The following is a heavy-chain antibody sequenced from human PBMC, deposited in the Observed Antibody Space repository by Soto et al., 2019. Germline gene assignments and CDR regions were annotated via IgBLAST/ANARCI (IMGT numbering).Heavy chain of an antibody. D-gene: IGHD3-10*01. CDR2: FDPEDGET. CDR3: ATGCMGSGSYCTPGSIGYFDY. Sequence: ASVKVSCKVSGYTLTELSMHWVRQAPGKGLEWMGGFDPEDGETIYAQKFQGRVTMTEDTSTDTAYMELSSLRSEDTAVYYCATGCMGSGSYCTPGSIGYFDYWGQGTLVTVSS. J-gene: IGHJ4*02. CDR1: GYTLTELS. V-gene: IGHV1-24*01.